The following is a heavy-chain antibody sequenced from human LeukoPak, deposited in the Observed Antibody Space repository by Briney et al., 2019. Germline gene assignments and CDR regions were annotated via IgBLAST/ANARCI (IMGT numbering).Heavy chain of an antibody. CDR2: ISGSGDST. D-gene: IGHD3-3*01. J-gene: IGHJ4*02. Sequence: GGSLRLSCAASGFTFSSYAMNGVREAPGRGLECVSIISGSGDSTSYADPVKGRFPISRDNSNNTLYQQLNRLRAEDTAVYYCAQGSRHTIFGVIIHFDHWGQGTLVTVPS. CDR1: GFTFSSYA. V-gene: IGHV3-23*01. CDR3: AQGSRHTIFGVIIHFDH.